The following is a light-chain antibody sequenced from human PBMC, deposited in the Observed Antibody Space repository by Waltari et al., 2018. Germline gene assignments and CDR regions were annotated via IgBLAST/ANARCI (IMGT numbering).Light chain of an antibody. CDR1: QNLCPS. CDR3: LQYDAFTWA. V-gene: IGKV1-5*03. Sequence: DIQMTKSPSTLSADVGDRVTMTCRATQNLCPSLAWFQQKPGKAPSLLIYKASSLQGDVPSRFSGSGSGTVFTLTISSLQPDDFATYHCLQYDAFTWAFGQGTRVEIK. CDR2: KAS. J-gene: IGKJ1*01.